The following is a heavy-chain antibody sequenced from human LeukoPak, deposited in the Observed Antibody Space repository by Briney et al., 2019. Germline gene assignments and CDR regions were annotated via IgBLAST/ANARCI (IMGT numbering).Heavy chain of an antibody. J-gene: IGHJ4*02. D-gene: IGHD3-22*01. CDR3: ARGSLKRGRYYYDSSGYLDY. CDR1: GGSFSGYY. CDR2: INHSGST. V-gene: IGHV4-34*01. Sequence: SETLSLTCAVYGGSFSGYYWSWIRQPPGKGLEWIGEINHSGSTNYNPSLKSRVTISVDTSKNQFSLKLSSVTAADTAVYYCARGSLKRGRYYYDSSGYLDYWGQGTLVTVSS.